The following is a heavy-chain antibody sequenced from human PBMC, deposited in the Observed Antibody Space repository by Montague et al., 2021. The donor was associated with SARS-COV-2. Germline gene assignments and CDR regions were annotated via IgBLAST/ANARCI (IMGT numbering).Heavy chain of an antibody. D-gene: IGHD5-18*01. J-gene: IGHJ3*01. V-gene: IGHV4-39*01. CDR1: GGSISNSIYD. Sequence: ETLSLTCTVAGGSISNSIYDWGWIRQPPGKGLEWIGSIYYTGSTYYNPSLKSRVTISMNTSNNQFFLKLTSVTAADTAVYYCARPGRGYSYGLDAFEVWGQGTMVTVSS. CDR3: ARPGRGYSYGLDAFEV. CDR2: IYYTGST.